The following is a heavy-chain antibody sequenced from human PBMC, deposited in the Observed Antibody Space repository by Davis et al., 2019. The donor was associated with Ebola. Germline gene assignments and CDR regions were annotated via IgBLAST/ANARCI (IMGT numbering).Heavy chain of an antibody. V-gene: IGHV3-30*18. CDR1: GFTFSSYG. CDR2: ISYDGSNK. CDR3: AKSPDKNQLPPRGYYYYGMDV. D-gene: IGHD2-2*01. Sequence: PGGSLRLSCAASGFTFSSYGMHWVRQAPGKGLEWVAVISYDGSNKYYADSVKGRFTISRDNSKNTLYLQMNSLRAEDTAVYYCAKSPDKNQLPPRGYYYYGMDVWGKGTTVTVSS. J-gene: IGHJ6*04.